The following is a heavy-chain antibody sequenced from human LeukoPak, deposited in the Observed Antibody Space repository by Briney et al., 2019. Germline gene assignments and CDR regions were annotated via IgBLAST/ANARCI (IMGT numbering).Heavy chain of an antibody. CDR2: ISGSGGST. CDR1: GFTFSSYA. CDR3: AKDQEGYDLWSGYDY. Sequence: GGSLRLSCAASGFTFSSYAMSWVRQAPGKGLEWVSAISGSGGSTYYADSVKGRFTISRDNSKNTLYLQMNSLRAEDTAVYYCAKDQEGYDLWSGYDYWGQGTLVTVSS. V-gene: IGHV3-23*01. D-gene: IGHD3-3*01. J-gene: IGHJ4*02.